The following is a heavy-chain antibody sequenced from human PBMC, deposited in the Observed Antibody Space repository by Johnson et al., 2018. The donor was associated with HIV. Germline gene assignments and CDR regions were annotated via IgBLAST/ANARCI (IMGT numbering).Heavy chain of an antibody. J-gene: IGHJ3*02. Sequence: VQLVESGGGLVQPGRSLRLSCAASGFTFDDYAMHWVRQAPGKGLEWVSGIYSGGSTYYADSVKGRFTISRDNSKNTLYLQMNSLRAEDTAVYYCARDTPFDIWGQGTMVTVSS. CDR2: IYSGGST. CDR3: ARDTPFDI. CDR1: GFTFDDYA. V-gene: IGHV3-66*01.